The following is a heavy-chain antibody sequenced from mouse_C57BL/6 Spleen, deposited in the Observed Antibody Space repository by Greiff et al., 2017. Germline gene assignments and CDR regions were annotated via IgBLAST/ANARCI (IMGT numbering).Heavy chain of an antibody. CDR3: ARPQGGEGWFAY. Sequence: QVQLQQPGAELVKPGASVKMSCKASGYTFTSYWITWVKQRPGQGLEWIGDIYPGSGSTNYNEKFKSKATLTVDTSSSTAYMQLSSLTSEDSAVYYWARPQGGEGWFAYWGQGTLGTVSA. J-gene: IGHJ3*01. CDR1: GYTFTSYW. CDR2: IYPGSGST. D-gene: IGHD3-2*02. V-gene: IGHV1-55*01.